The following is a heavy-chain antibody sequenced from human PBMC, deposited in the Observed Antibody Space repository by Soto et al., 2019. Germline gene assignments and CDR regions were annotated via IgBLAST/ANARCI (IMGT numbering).Heavy chain of an antibody. Sequence: TLSLTCTVLGGSIRSGDYYWSWIRQPPGKGLEWIGYVYYSGSSYYNPSLKGRVAISVDTSKNQFSLWLSSVTAADTAVYYCARDMGRSDINSRYAFEYWGQGTLVTVSS. CDR3: ARDMGRSDINSRYAFEY. J-gene: IGHJ4*02. CDR2: VYYSGSS. D-gene: IGHD3-10*01. CDR1: GGSIRSGDYY. V-gene: IGHV4-30-4*08.